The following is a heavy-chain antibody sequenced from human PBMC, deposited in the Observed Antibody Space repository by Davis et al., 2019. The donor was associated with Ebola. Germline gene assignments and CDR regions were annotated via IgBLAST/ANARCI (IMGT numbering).Heavy chain of an antibody. CDR1: GGTFSSYA. V-gene: IGHV1-3*01. D-gene: IGHD6-6*01. CDR3: ARVSTYSSSLQPTFDY. Sequence: AASVKVSCKASGGTFSSYAISWVRQAPGQRLEWMGWINAGNGNTKYSQKFQGRVTITRDTSASTAYMELSSLRSEDTAVYYCARVSTYSSSLQPTFDYWGEGTLVTVSS. CDR2: INAGNGNT. J-gene: IGHJ4*02.